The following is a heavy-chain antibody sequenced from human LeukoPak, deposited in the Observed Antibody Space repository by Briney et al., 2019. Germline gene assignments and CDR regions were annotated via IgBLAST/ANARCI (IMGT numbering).Heavy chain of an antibody. J-gene: IGHJ4*02. Sequence: GGSLRLSCAASGFTFSSYWMSWVRQAPGKGLEWVANIKEDGSEKYYVDSVKGRFTISRDNSKNTLYLQMNSLRAEDTAVYYCAKELYYDILTGYYPLDYWGQGTLVTVSS. CDR1: GFTFSSYW. CDR3: AKELYYDILTGYYPLDY. CDR2: IKEDGSEK. V-gene: IGHV3-7*01. D-gene: IGHD3-9*01.